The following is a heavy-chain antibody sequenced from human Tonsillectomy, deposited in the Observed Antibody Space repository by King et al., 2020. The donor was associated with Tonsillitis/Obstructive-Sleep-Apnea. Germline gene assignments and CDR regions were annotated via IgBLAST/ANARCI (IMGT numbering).Heavy chain of an antibody. CDR3: ARGGSRYCSSTSCYTRAYYYYMDV. CDR2: INPNSGGT. Sequence: QLVQSGAEVKKPGASVKVSCKASGYTFTGYYMHWVRQAPGQGLGWMGWINPNSGGTNYAQKFQGWVTMTRDTSISTAYMELSRLRSDDTAVYYCARGGSRYCSSTSCYTRAYYYYMDVWGKGTTVTVSS. CDR1: GYTFTGYY. J-gene: IGHJ6*03. V-gene: IGHV1-2*04. D-gene: IGHD2-2*02.